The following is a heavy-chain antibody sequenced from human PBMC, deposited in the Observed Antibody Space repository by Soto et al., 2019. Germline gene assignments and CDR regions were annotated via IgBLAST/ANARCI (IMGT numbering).Heavy chain of an antibody. CDR3: SRTYGAGSYDDY. CDR2: IRDKVNGDVT. Sequence: EVQLVESGGGLVQPGGSLKLSCAASGFSFSGSTMHWVRQASGKGLEWVGRIRDKVNGDVTAYSASVRGRFTISRDDSKNTTYLPMNSLQTEDTAVYYCSRTYGAGSYDDYWGQGTLVTVSS. D-gene: IGHD3-10*01. CDR1: GFSFSGST. V-gene: IGHV3-73*02. J-gene: IGHJ4*02.